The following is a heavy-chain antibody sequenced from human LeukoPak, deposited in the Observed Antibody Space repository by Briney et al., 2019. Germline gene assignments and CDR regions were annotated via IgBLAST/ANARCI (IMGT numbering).Heavy chain of an antibody. CDR1: GYTFTSYD. CDR3: TRGNGVAGDY. J-gene: IGHJ4*02. D-gene: IGHD6-19*01. V-gene: IGHV1-8*01. Sequence: ASVTVSCKASGYTFTSYDINWVRQAPGQGLEWMGWLSANSGQTAYAQKFQGRVTMTRDISISTFYMELSSLTSEDTAVYYCTRGNGVAGDYWGQGTLVTVSS. CDR2: LSANSGQT.